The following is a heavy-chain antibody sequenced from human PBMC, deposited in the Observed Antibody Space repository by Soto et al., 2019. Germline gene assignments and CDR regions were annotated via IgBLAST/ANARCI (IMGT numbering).Heavy chain of an antibody. CDR2: ITGSGGGT. CDR3: AKDQFRSDETYSGDDF. D-gene: IGHD2-15*01. J-gene: IGHJ4*02. V-gene: IGHV3-23*01. CDR1: GFTFSSYA. Sequence: GGSLRLSCAASGFTFSSYAMSWVRQAPGNGLEWVSTITGSGGGTYYADSVKGRFSISRDNSKSTLYLQLNSLRGEDTAIYYCAKDQFRSDETYSGDDFWGQGTLVTVSS.